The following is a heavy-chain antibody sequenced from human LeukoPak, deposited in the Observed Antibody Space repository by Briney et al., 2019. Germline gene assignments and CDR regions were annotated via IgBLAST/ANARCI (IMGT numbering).Heavy chain of an antibody. Sequence: SETLSLTCTVSGGSISSYYWSWIRQTPGKGLEWIGYIYYSGSTNFNPSLKSRVTISVDTSKNQFSLKMSSVTAADTAVYYCARESSYSSSWYVYYYMDVWGKGTTVTISS. J-gene: IGHJ6*03. V-gene: IGHV4-59*01. CDR2: IYYSGST. CDR1: GGSISSYY. CDR3: ARESSYSSSWYVYYYMDV. D-gene: IGHD6-13*01.